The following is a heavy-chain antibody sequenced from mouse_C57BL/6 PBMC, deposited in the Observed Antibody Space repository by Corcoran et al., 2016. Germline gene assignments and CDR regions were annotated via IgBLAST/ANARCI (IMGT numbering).Heavy chain of an antibody. J-gene: IGHJ4*01. CDR1: GYSFTSYY. CDR3: ARKRTGYAMDY. V-gene: IGHV1-66*01. Sequence: QVQLQQSGPELVKPGASVKISCKASGYSFTSYYIHWVKQRPGQGLEWIGWIYPGSGNTKYNKKFKGKATLTADTSSSTAYMQLSSLTSEDSAVYYCARKRTGYAMDYWGQGTSVTVSS. D-gene: IGHD4-1*01. CDR2: IYPGSGNT.